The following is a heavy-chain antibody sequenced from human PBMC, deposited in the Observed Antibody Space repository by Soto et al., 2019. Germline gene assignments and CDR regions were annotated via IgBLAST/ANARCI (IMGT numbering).Heavy chain of an antibody. CDR3: ARAQTTMTTVTTAWYFDL. J-gene: IGHJ2*01. CDR2: IIPILGIA. D-gene: IGHD4-17*01. Sequence: SVKVSCKASGGTFSSYTISWVRQAPGQGLEWMGRIIPILGIANYAQKFQGRVTITADKSTSTAYMELSSLRSEDTAVYYCARAQTTMTTVTTAWYFDLWGRGTLVTVSS. CDR1: GGTFSSYT. V-gene: IGHV1-69*02.